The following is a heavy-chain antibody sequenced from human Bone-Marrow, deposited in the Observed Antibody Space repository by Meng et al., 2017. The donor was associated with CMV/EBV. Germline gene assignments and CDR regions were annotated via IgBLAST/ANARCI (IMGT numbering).Heavy chain of an antibody. D-gene: IGHD3-3*01. CDR1: GGSVSGDDYY. CDR2: VYYSGST. Sequence: SETLSLTCTVSGGSVSGDDYYWTWIRQSPGKGLEWIGYVYYSGSTNYNPSLKSRVTLSVDTSTNQFSLNLNSVTATDTAVYYCARRVARRGYYGMDVWGQGTTVTVSS. V-gene: IGHV4-61*08. CDR3: ARRVARRGYYGMDV. J-gene: IGHJ6*02.